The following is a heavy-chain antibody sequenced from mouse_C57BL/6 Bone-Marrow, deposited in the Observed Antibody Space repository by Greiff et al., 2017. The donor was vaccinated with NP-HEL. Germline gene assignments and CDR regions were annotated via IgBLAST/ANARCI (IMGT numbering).Heavy chain of an antibody. CDR3: TRIYYYGSSYDWFAY. J-gene: IGHJ3*01. V-gene: IGHV14-4*01. CDR2: IDPENGDT. D-gene: IGHD1-1*01. CDR1: GFNIKDDY. Sequence: EVQLQQSGAELVRPGASVKLSCTASGFNIKDDYMHWVKQRPEQGLEWIGWIDPENGDTEYASKFQGKATITADTSSNTAYLQLSSLTSEDTAVYYCTRIYYYGSSYDWFAYWGQGTLVTVSA.